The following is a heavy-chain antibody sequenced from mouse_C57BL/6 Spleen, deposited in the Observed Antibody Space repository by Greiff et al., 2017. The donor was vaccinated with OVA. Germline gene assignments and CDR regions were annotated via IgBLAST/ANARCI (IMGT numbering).Heavy chain of an antibody. J-gene: IGHJ4*01. V-gene: IGHV5-4*01. CDR3: ARDGYYPYYAMDY. D-gene: IGHD2-3*01. Sequence: GGGLVKPGGSLKLSCAASGFTFSSYAMSWVRQTPEKRLEWVATISDGGSYTYYPDNVKGRFTISRDNAKNNLYLQMSHLKSEDTAMYYCARDGYYPYYAMDYWGQGTSVTVSS. CDR2: ISDGGSYT. CDR1: GFTFSSYA.